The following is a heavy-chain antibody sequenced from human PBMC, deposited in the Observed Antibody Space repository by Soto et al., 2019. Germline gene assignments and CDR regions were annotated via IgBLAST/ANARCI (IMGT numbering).Heavy chain of an antibody. V-gene: IGHV3-23*01. CDR1: VFSFGNFP. D-gene: IGHD5-12*01. CDR3: TKRSGGFSEFDY. CDR2: VDYSGTYP. J-gene: IGHJ4*02. Sequence: PWGALLVKCAASVFSFGNFPMNWVRQPPGRGLEWVSSVDYSGTYPLYAASVKGRFTISRDNSQNMVYLEMNSLRADDTAVYYCTKRSGGFSEFDYWGQGALFTVSS.